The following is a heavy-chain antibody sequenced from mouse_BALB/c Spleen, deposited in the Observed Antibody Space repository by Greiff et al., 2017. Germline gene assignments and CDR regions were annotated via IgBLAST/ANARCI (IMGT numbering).Heavy chain of an antibody. CDR2: ISYSGST. J-gene: IGHJ4*01. CDR3: ARSGDYGYNYAMDY. CDR1: GYSITSDYA. D-gene: IGHD1-2*01. Sequence: VQLQQSGPGLVKPSQSLSLTCTVTGYSITSDYAWNWIRQFPGNKLEWMGYISYSGSTSYNPSLKSRISITRDTSKNQFFLQLNSVTTEDTATYYCARSGDYGYNYAMDYWGQGTSVTVSS. V-gene: IGHV3-2*02.